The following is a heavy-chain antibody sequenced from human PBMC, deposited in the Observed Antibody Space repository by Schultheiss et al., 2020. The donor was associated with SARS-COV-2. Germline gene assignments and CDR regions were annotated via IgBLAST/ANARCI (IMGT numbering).Heavy chain of an antibody. V-gene: IGHV4-34*01. J-gene: IGHJ4*02. CDR1: GGSFSGYY. Sequence: SETLSLTCAVYGGSFSGYYWSWIRQPPGKGLEWIGEINHSGSTNYNPSLKSRVTISVDKSKNQFSLKLSSVTAADTAVYYCARGGYYDSSGYFRSGSFDYWGQGTLVTVSS. D-gene: IGHD3-22*01. CDR2: INHSGST. CDR3: ARGGYYDSSGYFRSGSFDY.